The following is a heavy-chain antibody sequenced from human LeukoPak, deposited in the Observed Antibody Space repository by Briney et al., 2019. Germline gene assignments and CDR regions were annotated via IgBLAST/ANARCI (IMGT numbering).Heavy chain of an antibody. CDR3: ASSITMIVDDAFDI. CDR1: GGSISSYY. CDR2: IYYSGRT. J-gene: IGHJ3*02. Sequence: PSETLSLTCTVSGGSISSYYWSWIRQPPGKGLEWIGYIYYSGRTNYNPSLKSRVTISVDTSKNQFSLKLSSVTAADTAVYYCASSITMIVDDAFDIWGQGTMVTVSS. V-gene: IGHV4-59*01. D-gene: IGHD3-22*01.